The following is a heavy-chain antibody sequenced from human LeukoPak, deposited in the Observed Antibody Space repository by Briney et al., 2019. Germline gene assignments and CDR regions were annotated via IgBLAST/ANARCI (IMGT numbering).Heavy chain of an antibody. Sequence: PSQTLSLTCAVSGGSISSGGYSWSWIRQPPGKGLEWIGYIYHSGSTYYNPSLKSRVTISVDTSKNQFSLKLSSVTAADTAVYYCARGYSGWYPHYWGQGTLVTVSS. V-gene: IGHV4-30-2*02. CDR1: GGSISSGGYS. CDR3: ARGYSGWYPHY. CDR2: IYHSGST. D-gene: IGHD6-19*01. J-gene: IGHJ4*02.